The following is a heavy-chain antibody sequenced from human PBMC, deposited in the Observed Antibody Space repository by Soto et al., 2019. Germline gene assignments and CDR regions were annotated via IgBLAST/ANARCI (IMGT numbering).Heavy chain of an antibody. CDR2: IGNTLDTI. V-gene: IGHV3-48*02. CDR1: GFTFSSYS. D-gene: IGHD2-15*01. J-gene: IGHJ6*02. CDR3: ARGDCSGGSCYGIDV. Sequence: GGSLRLSCAASGFTFSSYSMNWVRQAPGKGLEWVAYIGNTLDTIYYADSVKGRFIISRDEAMKSVFLHMSSLRDDDTAVYYCARGDCSGGSCYGIDVWGRGTTVTVSS.